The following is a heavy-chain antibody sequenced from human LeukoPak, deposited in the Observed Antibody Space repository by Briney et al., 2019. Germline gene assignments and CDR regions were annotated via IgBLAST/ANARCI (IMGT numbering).Heavy chain of an antibody. J-gene: IGHJ2*01. Sequence: SETLSLTCTVSGGYISNYYWNWIRQSPGKGLEWIGSVHYSGSTNYRPSLKSRVVISVDTSRNHLSLKITSVTAADTAVYYCAREVRDRIGWYGWYFDLWGRGTLVSVFS. CDR2: VHYSGST. CDR1: GGYISNYY. D-gene: IGHD6-19*01. CDR3: AREVRDRIGWYGWYFDL. V-gene: IGHV4-59*01.